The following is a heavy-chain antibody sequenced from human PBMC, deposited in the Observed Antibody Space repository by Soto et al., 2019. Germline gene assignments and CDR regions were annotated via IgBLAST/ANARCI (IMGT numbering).Heavy chain of an antibody. D-gene: IGHD4-17*01. Sequence: SETLSLTCTVSGGSISSYYWSWIRQPPGKGLEWIGYIYYSGSTNYNPSLKSRVTTSVDTSKNQFSLKLSSVTAADTAVYYCARHPGPYGDYYYFDYWGQGTLVTVSS. CDR2: IYYSGST. CDR1: GGSISSYY. CDR3: ARHPGPYGDYYYFDY. V-gene: IGHV4-59*08. J-gene: IGHJ4*02.